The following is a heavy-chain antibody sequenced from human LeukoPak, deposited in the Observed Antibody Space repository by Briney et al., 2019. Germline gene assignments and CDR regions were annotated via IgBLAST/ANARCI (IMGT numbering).Heavy chain of an antibody. D-gene: IGHD3-22*01. CDR3: AREVQGYYYDSSGYVG. CDR1: GFTFSNYW. Sequence: RGSLRLSCAASGFTFSNYWMHWVRQDPGKGLVWVSFINPDGSTTNYADSVKGRFTISRDNAKNALYLQMNSLRVEDTAVYYCAREVQGYYYDSSGYVGWGQGTLVTVSS. V-gene: IGHV3-74*01. CDR2: INPDGSTT. J-gene: IGHJ4*02.